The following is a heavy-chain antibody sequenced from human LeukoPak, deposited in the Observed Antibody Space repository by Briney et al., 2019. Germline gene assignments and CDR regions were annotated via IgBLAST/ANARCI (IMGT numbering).Heavy chain of an antibody. D-gene: IGHD1-26*01. CDR2: IKQDGSEK. V-gene: IGHV3-7*01. CDR3: ARDRTWDSGSYYVPDFDY. CDR1: GFTFSSYW. Sequence: GGSLRLSCAASGFTFSSYWMSWVRQAPGKGLEWVANIKQDGSEKYYVDSVKGRFTISRDNAKNSLYLQMNSLRAEDTAVYYCARDRTWDSGSYYVPDFDYWGQGTLVTVSS. J-gene: IGHJ4*02.